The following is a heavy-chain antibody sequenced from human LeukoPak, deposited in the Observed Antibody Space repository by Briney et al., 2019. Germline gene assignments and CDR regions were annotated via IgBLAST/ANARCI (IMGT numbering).Heavy chain of an antibody. Sequence: QPGGSLRLSCPASGFTFSSFEMNWVRQAPGKGLEWVSYISSSGSTIYYADSVKGRFTISRDNAKNSLYLQMNSLRAEDTAVYYCARRWFSDYWGQGTLVTVSS. CDR1: GFTFSSFE. D-gene: IGHD3-9*01. CDR2: ISSSGSTI. CDR3: ARRWFSDY. J-gene: IGHJ4*02. V-gene: IGHV3-48*03.